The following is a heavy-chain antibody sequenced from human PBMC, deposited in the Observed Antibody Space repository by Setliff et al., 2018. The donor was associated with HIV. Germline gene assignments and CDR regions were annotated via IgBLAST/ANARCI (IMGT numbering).Heavy chain of an antibody. CDR1: GFTFSSYT. V-gene: IGHV3-23*01. Sequence: GGSLRLSCAASGFTFSSYTMSWVRQAPGKGLECVSLISNTGGSAFYPDSVKGRFTISRDKSKNTLYLQLNSLRAEDTAVYYCAKHECSGGCYYYMDVWGKGIMVTVSS. D-gene: IGHD2-15*01. CDR3: AKHECSGGCYYYMDV. J-gene: IGHJ6*03. CDR2: ISNTGGSA.